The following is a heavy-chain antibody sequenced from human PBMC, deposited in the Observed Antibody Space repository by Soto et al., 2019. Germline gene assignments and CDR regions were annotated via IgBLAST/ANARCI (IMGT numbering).Heavy chain of an antibody. Sequence: PGGSLRLSCAASGFLFNSYAMSWVRQAPGKGLQWVSTMSASGGNTYYADSVEGRFTVSRDFSKKTLYLQMTSLRAEDTAIYYCARDLRVGGTHYVPFDYWGQGALVTVSS. J-gene: IGHJ4*02. V-gene: IGHV3-23*01. CDR1: GFLFNSYA. D-gene: IGHD1-26*01. CDR3: ARDLRVGGTHYVPFDY. CDR2: MSASGGNT.